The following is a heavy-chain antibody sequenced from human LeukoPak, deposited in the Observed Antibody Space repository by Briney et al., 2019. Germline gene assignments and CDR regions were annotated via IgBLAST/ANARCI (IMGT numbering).Heavy chain of an antibody. CDR1: GYALITYG. CDR2: ISAYNGDT. D-gene: IGHD3-9*01. CDR3: ARGGSRYYDTLTGYYKPHYFDE. V-gene: IGHV1-18*01. Sequence: ASVKVSCKASGYALITYGFAWVRQAPGQGLEWMGWISAYNGDTNYAQKMQGRVTMTKDTSTSTAYMELRGLRSDDTAVYYCARGGSRYYDTLTGYYKPHYFDEWGQGTLVTVSS. J-gene: IGHJ4*02.